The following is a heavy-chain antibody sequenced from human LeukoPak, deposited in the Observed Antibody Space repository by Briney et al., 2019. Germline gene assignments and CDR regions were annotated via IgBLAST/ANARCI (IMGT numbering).Heavy chain of an antibody. Sequence: ASVKVSCKASGYTFTSYGISWVRQAPGQGLEWMGWVSAYNGNTNYAQKLQGRVSMTTDTSTSTAYMELRRLRSDDTAVYYCARDSLDILTGSRPYSFDSWGQGTLVTVSS. CDR1: GYTFTSYG. D-gene: IGHD3-9*01. J-gene: IGHJ4*02. CDR2: VSAYNGNT. V-gene: IGHV1-18*01. CDR3: ARDSLDILTGSRPYSFDS.